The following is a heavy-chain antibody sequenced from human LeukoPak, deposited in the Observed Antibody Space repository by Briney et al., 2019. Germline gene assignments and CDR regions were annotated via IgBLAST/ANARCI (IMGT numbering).Heavy chain of an antibody. V-gene: IGHV3-15*01. Sequence: PGGSLRLSCAASGFTFSNAWMSWVRQAPEKGLEWVGRIKSKTDGGTADYAAPVKGRFTISRDDSKNTLYLQMNSLKSEDTALYYCIRWEFPGGHWGQGTLVTVSS. CDR1: GFTFSNAW. CDR3: IRWEFPGGH. J-gene: IGHJ4*02. CDR2: IKSKTDGGTA. D-gene: IGHD4-23*01.